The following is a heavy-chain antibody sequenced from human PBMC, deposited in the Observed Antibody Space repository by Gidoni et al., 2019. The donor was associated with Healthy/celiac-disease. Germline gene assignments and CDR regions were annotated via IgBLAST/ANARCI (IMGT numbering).Heavy chain of an antibody. J-gene: IGHJ4*02. CDR2: TYYRSKWYN. D-gene: IGHD3-16*02. Sequence: QVQLQQSGPGLVKPSQTLSLTCAISGDSVSSNSASWNWIRQSPSRRLEWLGRTYYRSKWYNDYAVSVKSRITINPDTSKNQFSLQLNSVTPEDTAVYYCARDEERMITFGGVIVWFDYWGQGTLVTVSS. CDR1: GDSVSSNSAS. V-gene: IGHV6-1*01. CDR3: ARDEERMITFGGVIVWFDY.